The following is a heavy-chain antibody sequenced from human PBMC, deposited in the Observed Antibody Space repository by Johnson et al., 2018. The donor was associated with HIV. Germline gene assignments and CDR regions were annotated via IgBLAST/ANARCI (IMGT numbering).Heavy chain of an antibody. CDR1: GFTFNTYG. CDR2: ISYDGSNK. J-gene: IGHJ3*02. V-gene: IGHV3-30*18. CDR3: AKERGKRWLHPRDAFDI. D-gene: IGHD5-24*01. Sequence: QVQLVESGGGVVRPGGSLRLSCAASGFTFNTYGMHWVRQAPGKGLEWVAVISYDGSNKYYADSVKGRFTISRDNSKNALYLRMNSLRAEDMAVYYCAKERGKRWLHPRDAFDIWGQGTMVTVSS.